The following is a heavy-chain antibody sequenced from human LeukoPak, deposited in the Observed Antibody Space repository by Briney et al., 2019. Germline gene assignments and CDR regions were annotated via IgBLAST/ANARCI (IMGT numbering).Heavy chain of an antibody. D-gene: IGHD2-2*02. CDR2: MNPNSGNT. CDR1: GYTFTSYD. J-gene: IGHJ5*02. Sequence: ASVKISCKASGYTFTSYDINWVRQATGQGLEWMGWMNPNSGNTGYAQKSQGRVTMTRNTSISTAYMELSSLRSEDTAVYYCARVMLWGYCSSTSCYMAFDPWGQGTLVTVSS. CDR3: ARVMLWGYCSSTSCYMAFDP. V-gene: IGHV1-8*01.